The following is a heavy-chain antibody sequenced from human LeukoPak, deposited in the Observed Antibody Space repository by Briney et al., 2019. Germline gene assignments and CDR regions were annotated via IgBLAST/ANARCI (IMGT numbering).Heavy chain of an antibody. D-gene: IGHD6-13*01. Sequence: GGSLRLSCAASGFTFSSFAMTWVRQAPGKGLEWVSTISGSGGITYYADSVKGRFTISRDNSKNTLYLQMNSLRDEDTAVYYCAKHLRQQDRNDAFDIWGQGSMVTVSS. CDR1: GFTFSSFA. J-gene: IGHJ3*02. CDR2: ISGSGGIT. CDR3: AKHLRQQDRNDAFDI. V-gene: IGHV3-23*01.